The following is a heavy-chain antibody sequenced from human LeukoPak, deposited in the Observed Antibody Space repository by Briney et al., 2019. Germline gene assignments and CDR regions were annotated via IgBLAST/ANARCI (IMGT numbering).Heavy chain of an antibody. CDR2: INPNSGGT. CDR1: GYTFTGYY. CDR3: ARPYDSSGYYRGRAFDI. J-gene: IGHJ3*02. V-gene: IGHV1-2*02. Sequence: ASVKVSCKASGYTFTGYYMHWVRQAPGQGLEWRGWINPNSGGTNYAQKFQGRVTMTRDTSISTAYMELSRLRSDDTAVYYCARPYDSSGYYRGRAFDIWGQGTMVTVSS. D-gene: IGHD3-22*01.